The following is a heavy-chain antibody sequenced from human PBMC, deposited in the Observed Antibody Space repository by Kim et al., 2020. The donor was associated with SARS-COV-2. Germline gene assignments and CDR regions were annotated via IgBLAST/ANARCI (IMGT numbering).Heavy chain of an antibody. CDR2: GT. Sequence: GTNYAQKFQGRVTMTRDTSISTAYMELSRLRSDDTAVYYCAREMVVAVFPWGQGTLVTVSS. CDR3: AREMVVAVFP. J-gene: IGHJ4*02. V-gene: IGHV1-2*02. D-gene: IGHD2-15*01.